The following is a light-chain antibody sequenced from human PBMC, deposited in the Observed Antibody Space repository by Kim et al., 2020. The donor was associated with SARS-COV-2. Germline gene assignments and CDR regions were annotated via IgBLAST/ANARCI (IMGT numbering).Light chain of an antibody. V-gene: IGLV3-9*01. J-gene: IGLJ3*02. CDR2: RDT. CDR3: QVWDSFFTRWV. CDR1: NIGSKN. Sequence: SYELTQPLSVSVALGRTARITCGGNNIGSKNVHWYQQRPGQAPVLVIYRDTNRPSGIPERLSGSNSGNTATLTISRAQVGDEADYYCQVWDSFFTRWVFGGGTQLTVL.